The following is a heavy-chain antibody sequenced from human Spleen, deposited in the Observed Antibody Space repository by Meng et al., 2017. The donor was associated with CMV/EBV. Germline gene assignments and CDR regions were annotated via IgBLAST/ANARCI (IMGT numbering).Heavy chain of an antibody. CDR3: ARAGPGYDFWSGYYANFDY. J-gene: IGHJ4*02. D-gene: IGHD3-3*01. CDR2: IHDSGTT. V-gene: IGHV4-59*01. Sequence: ESLKISCTVSGGSISSYFWTWIRQPPGKGLEWIGYIHDSGTTKYNTSLRSRLTISIDTSKNQFSLDLRSVTAADTAVYYCARAGPGYDFWSGYYANFDYWGQGTLVTVSS. CDR1: GGSISSYF.